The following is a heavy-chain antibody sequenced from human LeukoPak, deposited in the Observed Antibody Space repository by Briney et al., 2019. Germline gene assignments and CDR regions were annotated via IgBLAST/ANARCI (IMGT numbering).Heavy chain of an antibody. D-gene: IGHD6-19*01. Sequence: PAGTLSRSGAASGFTVSNGAMAGIGQPPGKGREWIGEINHRGSTHYNPSLKSRVTISVDTSKKQFSLKLSSVTAADTAVYYCATYSTGFDIWGQGTVVTVSS. CDR2: INHRGST. CDR3: ATYSTGFDI. V-gene: IGHV4-34*08. CDR1: GFTVSNGA. J-gene: IGHJ3*02.